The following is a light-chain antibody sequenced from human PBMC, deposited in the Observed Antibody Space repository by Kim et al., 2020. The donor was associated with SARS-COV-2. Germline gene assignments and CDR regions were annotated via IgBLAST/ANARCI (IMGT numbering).Light chain of an antibody. CDR3: GTWDSSLSVWL. V-gene: IGLV1-51*01. J-gene: IGLJ3*02. CDR1: SSNMGTNY. Sequence: GRKVTISCSGSSSNMGTNYVSWYKQLPGTVPKVLIYDNNKRPSGIPDRFSGSKSGTSGTLDITGLQTGDEADYYCGTWDSSLSVWLFGGGTKVTVL. CDR2: DNN.